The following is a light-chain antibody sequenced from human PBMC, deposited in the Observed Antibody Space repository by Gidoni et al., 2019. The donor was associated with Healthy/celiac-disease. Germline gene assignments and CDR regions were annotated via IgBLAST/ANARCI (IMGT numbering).Light chain of an antibody. CDR1: QSVSSN. V-gene: IGKV3-15*01. J-gene: IGKJ1*01. CDR3: QQYNNWWT. CDR2: GAS. Sequence: EIVMTQSPATLSVSPGESATLSCRASQSVSSNLAWYQQKPGQAPRLLIYGASTRATGIPARFSGSGSGTEFTLTISSLQSEDFAVYYCQQYNNWWTFXQXTKVEIK.